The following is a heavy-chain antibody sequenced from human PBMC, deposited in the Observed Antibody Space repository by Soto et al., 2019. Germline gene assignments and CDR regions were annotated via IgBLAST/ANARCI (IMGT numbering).Heavy chain of an antibody. CDR3: ARRGYSSSWFYFDY. V-gene: IGHV1-18*01. J-gene: IGHJ4*02. CDR1: SYTFSNYQ. CDR2: ISAYNGNT. Sequence: QVQLVQSGAEVKKPGASVRVSCKASSYTFSNYQISWVRQAPGQGLEWMGWISAYNGNTHYAQKLQGRVTMTTDTSTSTAYMELRRLRSDDTAVYFCARRGYSSSWFYFDYWGQGTLVTVSS. D-gene: IGHD6-13*01.